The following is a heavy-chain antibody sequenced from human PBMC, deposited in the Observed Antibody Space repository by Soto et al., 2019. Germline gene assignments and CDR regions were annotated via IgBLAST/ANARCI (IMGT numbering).Heavy chain of an antibody. V-gene: IGHV1-18*01. CDR3: ARDRLLYYDFWSGQAQPNYYYYYMDV. D-gene: IGHD3-3*01. J-gene: IGHJ6*03. Sequence: PAEASCKASGYTFDSNGTSSVRQEQGKGLEWMGWISAYNGNTNYAQKLQGRVTMTTDTSTNTAYTELRSLRSDDTAVYYCARDRLLYYDFWSGQAQPNYYYYYMDVWGKGTTVTVSS. CDR2: ISAYNGNT. CDR1: GYTFDSNG.